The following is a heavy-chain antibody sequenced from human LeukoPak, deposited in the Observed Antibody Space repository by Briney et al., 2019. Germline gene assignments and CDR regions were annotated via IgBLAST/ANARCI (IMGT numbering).Heavy chain of an antibody. CDR3: ARGVVPAAFDY. CDR1: GSTFSSYS. V-gene: IGHV3-21*01. Sequence: PGGSLRLSCAASGSTFSSYSMNWVRQAPGKGLEWVSSISSSSDHIAYADSVKGRFTIPRDNAKNALYLQVNSLRAEDTAVYYCARGVVPAAFDYWGQGTLVTVSS. J-gene: IGHJ4*02. CDR2: ISSSSDHI. D-gene: IGHD2-2*01.